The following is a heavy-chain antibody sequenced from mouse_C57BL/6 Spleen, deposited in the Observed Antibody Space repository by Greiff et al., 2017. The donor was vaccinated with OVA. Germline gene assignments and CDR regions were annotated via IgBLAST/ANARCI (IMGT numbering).Heavy chain of an antibody. CDR1: GYTFTDYY. CDR2: INPYNGGT. Sequence: EVKLVESGPVLVKPGASVKMSCKASGYTFTDYYMNWVKQSHGKSLEWIGVINPYNGGTSYNQKFKGKATLTVDKSSSTAYMELNSLTSEDSAVYYCARHGGDYWGQGTTLTVSS. V-gene: IGHV1-19*01. J-gene: IGHJ2*01. CDR3: ARHGGDY.